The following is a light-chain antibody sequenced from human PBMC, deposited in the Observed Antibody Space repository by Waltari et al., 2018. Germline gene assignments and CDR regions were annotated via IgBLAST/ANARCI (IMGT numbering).Light chain of an antibody. CDR1: QSVNYY. V-gene: IGKV3-15*01. CDR3: QQYDEWPRT. J-gene: IGKJ1*01. CDR2: GAS. Sequence: EVVLTQSPATLSVSPGERATLSCRASQSVNYYLAWYQQKEGQAPGLLIYGASTRVTGIPARFSGSGSGTEFTLSISSLQSEDFAIYYCQQYDEWPRTFGHGTRVEI.